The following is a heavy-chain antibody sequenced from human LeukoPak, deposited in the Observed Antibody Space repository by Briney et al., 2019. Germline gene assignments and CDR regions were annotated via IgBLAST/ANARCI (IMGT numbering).Heavy chain of an antibody. CDR2: IYRSGST. J-gene: IGHJ4*02. V-gene: IGHV4-61*09. Sequence: SETLSLTCTVSGGSISSGSYYWSWIRQPAGKRLEWIGHIYRSGSTNYNPSLKSRVTISVDTSKNQFSLKLSSVTAADTAVYYCARGLVLLWFGGHLGYFDYWGQGTLVAVSS. CDR3: ARGLVLLWFGGHLGYFDY. D-gene: IGHD3-10*01. CDR1: GGSISSGSYY.